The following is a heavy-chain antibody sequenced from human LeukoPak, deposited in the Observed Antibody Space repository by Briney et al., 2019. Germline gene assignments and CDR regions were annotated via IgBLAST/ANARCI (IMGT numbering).Heavy chain of an antibody. V-gene: IGHV3-64*01. CDR1: GFTFSDYA. J-gene: IGHJ4*02. D-gene: IGHD1-26*01. Sequence: GGSLRLSCAASGFTFSDYAIHWVRQCPGKGLEYVPTISGNGGSTFYANSVKGRFTISRDNSKNTLYLQMGSLRAEDMAVYYCARDARYSGSYSDLDYWGQGTLVTVSS. CDR3: ARDARYSGSYSDLDY. CDR2: ISGNGGST.